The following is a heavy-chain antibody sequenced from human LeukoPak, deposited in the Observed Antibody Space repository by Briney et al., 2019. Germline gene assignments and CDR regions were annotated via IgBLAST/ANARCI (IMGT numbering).Heavy chain of an antibody. D-gene: IGHD2-21*01. CDR3: ARDAIVDGRFDP. Sequence: HPGRSLRLSCVASGFTFNNAWMNWVRQAPGKGLEWLSYISSGGATTYYADSVKGRFTISRDNAKNSLYLQMNSLRAEDTAVYFCARDAIVDGRFDPWGQGTLVTVSS. J-gene: IGHJ5*02. V-gene: IGHV3-48*04. CDR1: GFTFNNAW. CDR2: ISSGGATT.